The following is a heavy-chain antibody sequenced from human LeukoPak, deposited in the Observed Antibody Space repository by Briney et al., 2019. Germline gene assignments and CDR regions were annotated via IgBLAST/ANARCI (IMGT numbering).Heavy chain of an antibody. CDR2: INDSGDGT. Sequence: PRGSLRLSCAASGFTFSSYAMSWVRQAPGKGLKWVSTINDSGDGTYYADSVKGRFTISRDNSYNTVSLQMNSLRDEDTGVYYCAKGLRTGVGPYMGYHYYMDVWGKGATVTVSS. CDR1: GFTFSSYA. D-gene: IGHD3-16*01. CDR3: AKGLRTGVGPYMGYHYYMDV. J-gene: IGHJ6*03. V-gene: IGHV3-23*01.